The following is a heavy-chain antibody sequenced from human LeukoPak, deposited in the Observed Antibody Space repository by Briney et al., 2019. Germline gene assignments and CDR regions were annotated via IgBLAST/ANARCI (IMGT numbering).Heavy chain of an antibody. V-gene: IGHV4-4*07. CDR2: IYPSGST. J-gene: IGHJ6*04. D-gene: IGHD1-26*01. Sequence: PSETLSLTCTVSGGSISSYFWNWIRQPAGKGLEWIGRIYPSGSTNYSPSLTSRVTMSRDTSTNQFFLKLNSMTAADTAVYYCARGWEANLDVWGKGTTVTVSS. CDR3: ARGWEANLDV. CDR1: GGSISSYF.